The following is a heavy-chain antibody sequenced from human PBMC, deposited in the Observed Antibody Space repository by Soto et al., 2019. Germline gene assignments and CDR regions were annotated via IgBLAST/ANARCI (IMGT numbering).Heavy chain of an antibody. D-gene: IGHD3-3*01. V-gene: IGHV3-23*01. J-gene: IGHJ3*01. CDR3: AKDTVGGYSFWSGYYSDGLDV. CDR2: ISGSADGT. CDR1: GFTFDSYA. Sequence: EVKLLESGGGLAQPGGSLRLSCVGSGFTFDSYAISWVRQAPGERLQWIAAISGSADGTDYAHSVRGRFTISRDNAKKTVHLQMDSLRVEDTAVYFCAKDTVGGYSFWSGYYSDGLDVGGQGTLVTVS.